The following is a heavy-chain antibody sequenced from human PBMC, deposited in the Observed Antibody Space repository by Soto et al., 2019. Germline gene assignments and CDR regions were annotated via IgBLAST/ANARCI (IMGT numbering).Heavy chain of an antibody. D-gene: IGHD2-21*02. J-gene: IGHJ4*02. V-gene: IGHV1-69*06. Sequence: QVQLVQSGPEVKKPGSSVNISSTALKTTFSDYGLNWVRQARGQGLEWMGGIIPVLGTINYAQKFEGRVTFNADKSSNTAYMAGSSMTSEETAGYHCASGTLFCAGDCYFEHWGLGTVVTVSS. CDR3: ASGTLFCAGDCYFEH. CDR2: IIPVLGTI. CDR1: KTTFSDYG.